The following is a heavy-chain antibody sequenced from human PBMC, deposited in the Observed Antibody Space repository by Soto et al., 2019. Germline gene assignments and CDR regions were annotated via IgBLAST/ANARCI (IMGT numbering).Heavy chain of an antibody. CDR1: GGTFSSYA. Sequence: VASVKVSCKASGGTFSSYAISWVRQAPGQGLEWMGGIIPIFGTANYAQKFQGRVTITADESTSTAYMELSSLRSEDTAVYYCARDPYSSGWYMWFDPWGQGTLVTVSS. J-gene: IGHJ5*02. CDR3: ARDPYSSGWYMWFDP. V-gene: IGHV1-69*13. CDR2: IIPIFGTA. D-gene: IGHD6-19*01.